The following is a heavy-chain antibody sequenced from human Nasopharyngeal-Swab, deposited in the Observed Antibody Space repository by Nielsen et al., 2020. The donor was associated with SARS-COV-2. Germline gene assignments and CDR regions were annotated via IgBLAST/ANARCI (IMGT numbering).Heavy chain of an antibody. J-gene: IGHJ6*02. Sequence: WIPQPPGKGLEWIGYIYYSGSTNYNPSLKSRVTISVDTSKNQFSLKLSSVTAADTAVYYCARDYYGMDVWGQGTTVTVSS. CDR3: ARDYYGMDV. CDR2: IYYSGST. V-gene: IGHV4-59*01.